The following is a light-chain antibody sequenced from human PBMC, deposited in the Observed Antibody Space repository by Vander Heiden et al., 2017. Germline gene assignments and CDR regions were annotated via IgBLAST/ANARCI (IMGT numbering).Light chain of an antibody. CDR2: DAS. Sequence: AIPLTQSSSSLSASTGDRVTITCRASQGISRYLAWYQQKPGKAPKLLIYDASNLESGVPSRFSGSGSGTDFTFTISCLQSEDIATYYCQQYYSYPRTFGGGTKVEIK. CDR1: QGISRY. J-gene: IGKJ4*01. CDR3: QQYYSYPRT. V-gene: IGKV1-8*01.